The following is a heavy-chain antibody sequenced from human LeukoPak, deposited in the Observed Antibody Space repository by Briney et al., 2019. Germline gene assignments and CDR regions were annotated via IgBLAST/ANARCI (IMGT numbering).Heavy chain of an antibody. Sequence: AASVKVSCKASGYTFTSYGISWVRPAPGQGLEWMGWISAYNGNTNYAQKLQGRVTMTTDTSTSTAYMELRSLRSDDTAVYYCARDPSVYCSSTSCPMGMDVWGQGTTVTVSS. CDR1: GYTFTSYG. J-gene: IGHJ6*02. CDR2: ISAYNGNT. CDR3: ARDPSVYCSSTSCPMGMDV. D-gene: IGHD2-2*01. V-gene: IGHV1-18*01.